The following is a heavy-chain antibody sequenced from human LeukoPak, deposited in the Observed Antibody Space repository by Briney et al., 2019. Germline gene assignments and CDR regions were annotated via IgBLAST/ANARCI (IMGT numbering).Heavy chain of an antibody. V-gene: IGHV4-38-2*02. CDR2: IYHSGST. J-gene: IGHJ4*02. D-gene: IGHD3-16*01. Sequence: SETLSLTCTVSGYSISSGYYWGWIRQPPGKGLEWIGSIYHSGSTYYNPSLKSRVTISVDTSKNQFSLKLSSVTAADTAVYYCARGPIGIIDYWGQGTLVTVS. CDR3: ARGPIGIIDY. CDR1: GYSISSGYY.